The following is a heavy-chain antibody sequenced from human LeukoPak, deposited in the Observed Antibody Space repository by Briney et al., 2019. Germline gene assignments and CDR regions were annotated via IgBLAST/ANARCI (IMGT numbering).Heavy chain of an antibody. V-gene: IGHV4-39*07. D-gene: IGHD2-2*03. CDR2: IYYSGST. CDR1: GGSISSSSYY. CDR3: ARAGYCSSTSCYLLFDY. Sequence: SSETLSLACTVSGGSISSSSYYWGWIRQPPGKGLEWIGSIYYSGSTYYNPSLKSRVTISVDTSKNQFSLKLSSVTAADTAVYYCARAGYCSSTSCYLLFDYWGQGTLVTVSS. J-gene: IGHJ4*02.